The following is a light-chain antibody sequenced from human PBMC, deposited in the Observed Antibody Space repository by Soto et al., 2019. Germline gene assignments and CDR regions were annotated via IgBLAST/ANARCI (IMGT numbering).Light chain of an antibody. Sequence: EIVMTQSPATLSVSPGESATLSCRASQSVSSNLAWYQQKPGQAPRLLIYVASTRATGITASFSGSGSGTEFTLTLSSLRSEAYAVSYYDHQNNRHPPWTFGQGTKVEIK. CDR1: QSVSSN. CDR2: VAS. CDR3: DHQNNRHPPWT. J-gene: IGKJ1*01. V-gene: IGKV3D-15*01.